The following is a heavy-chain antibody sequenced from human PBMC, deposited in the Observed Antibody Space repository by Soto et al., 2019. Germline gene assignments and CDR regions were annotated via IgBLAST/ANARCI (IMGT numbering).Heavy chain of an antibody. D-gene: IGHD1-7*01. CDR1: GDSNSSYY. J-gene: IGHJ6*02. Sequence: TLSLTCTVSGDSNSSYYWSWIRQSPPRGLEWLGRTLYRSSKWYNEYAVSVKSRMTINPDTSKNQFSLQLNSVTPEDTAVYYCARDAAPTLNYPHGMDVWGQGTAVTVSS. CDR3: ARDAAPTLNYPHGMDV. V-gene: IGHV6-1*01. CDR2: TLYRSSKWYN.